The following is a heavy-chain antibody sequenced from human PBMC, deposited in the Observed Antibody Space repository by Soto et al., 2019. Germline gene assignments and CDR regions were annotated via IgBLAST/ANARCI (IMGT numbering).Heavy chain of an antibody. CDR3: ARDTSRGEYDY. Sequence: QVQLVQSGAEVNKPGASVKVSCTASGYTFTSYGISWVRQAPGQGLEWMGWINVYNGNTNYAQKLHGRVSMTTDTSTSTAYLVLRSLRSDDTAVYFCARDTSRGEYDYWGQGTLVTVSS. CDR2: INVYNGNT. V-gene: IGHV1-18*01. CDR1: GYTFTSYG. J-gene: IGHJ4*02. D-gene: IGHD3-10*01.